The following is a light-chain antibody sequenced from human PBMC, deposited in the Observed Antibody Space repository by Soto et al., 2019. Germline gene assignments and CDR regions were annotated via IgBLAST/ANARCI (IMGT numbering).Light chain of an antibody. Sequence: VFTQSPVPLSFSPGESSTLSCRASQSVSSYLAWYQQKPGQAPRLLIYDASNRATGIPARFSGSGSGTDFTLTISSLEPEDFAVYYCQQRGNWPTFGQGTKVDIK. CDR3: QQRGNWPT. CDR2: DAS. J-gene: IGKJ1*01. CDR1: QSVSSY. V-gene: IGKV3-11*01.